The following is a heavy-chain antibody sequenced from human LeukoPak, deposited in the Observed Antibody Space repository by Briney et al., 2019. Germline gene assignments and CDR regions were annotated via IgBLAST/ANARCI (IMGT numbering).Heavy chain of an antibody. CDR2: ISWNSGSI. D-gene: IGHD6-13*01. J-gene: IGHJ4*02. CDR1: AFTFDDFA. V-gene: IGHV3-9*01. CDR3: AKDSSSSWYGYFDY. Sequence: GRSRRLSCAPAAFTFDDFAMHWVRQAPGAGLEGVSGISWNSGSIGYADSVKGRFTISRDNAKNSLYLQMNSLRAEDTALYYCAKDSSSSWYGYFDYWGQGTLVTVSS.